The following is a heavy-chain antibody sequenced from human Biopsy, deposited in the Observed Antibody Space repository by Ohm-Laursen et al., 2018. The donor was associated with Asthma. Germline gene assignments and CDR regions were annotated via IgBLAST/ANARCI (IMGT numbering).Heavy chain of an antibody. D-gene: IGHD3-22*01. V-gene: IGHV4-39*01. CDR2: MYHSGSP. Sequence: SETLSLTCTVSGGSITSSSYYWGWIRQPPGKGMEWIGSMYHSGSPYYHPSIKSRATISVDPSKNQLSLKMRSVTAADTAVYFCVRHQYSSSWSTFDYWGQGALVTVSS. J-gene: IGHJ4*02. CDR3: VRHQYSSSWSTFDY. CDR1: GGSITSSSYY.